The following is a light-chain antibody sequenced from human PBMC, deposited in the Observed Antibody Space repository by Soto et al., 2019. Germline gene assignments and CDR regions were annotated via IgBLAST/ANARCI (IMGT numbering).Light chain of an antibody. V-gene: IGLV2-23*01. CDR3: CSYAGSSKV. CDR1: MRDIGAYNL. Sequence: QSALTQPASVSGSPGQSITISCAGTMRDIGAYNLVSWYQQHPGKAPKLMIYEGSKRPSGVSNRFSGSKSGNTASLTISGLQAEDEADYYCCSYAGSSKVFGGGTQLTVL. CDR2: EGS. J-gene: IGLJ3*02.